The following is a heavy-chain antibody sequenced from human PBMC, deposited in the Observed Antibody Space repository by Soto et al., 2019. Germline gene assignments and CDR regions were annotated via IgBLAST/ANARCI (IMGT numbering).Heavy chain of an antibody. CDR2: VYYTGST. Sequence: SETLSLTCTVSGGSISSGGYYWGWIRQYPGLGLEWIGAVYYTGSTYYKRPLKSRLTMSVDTSKNQFSLMLTSVTAADTAVYYCAREYSSGWYGYFQHLGQGIPVTVSS. CDR3: AREYSSGWYGYFQH. CDR1: GGSISSGGYY. D-gene: IGHD6-19*01. V-gene: IGHV4-31*03. J-gene: IGHJ1*01.